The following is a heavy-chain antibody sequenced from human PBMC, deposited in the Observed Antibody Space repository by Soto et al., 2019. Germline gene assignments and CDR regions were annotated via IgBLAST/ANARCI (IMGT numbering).Heavy chain of an antibody. CDR3: PRESNEHYSNSKWAFDD. CDR1: GFTFSSYG. V-gene: IGHV3-30*03. J-gene: IGHJ4*02. CDR2: ISFDGRTT. Sequence: QVQLVESGGGVVQPGRSLRLSCAASGFTFSSYGMPWVRQAPGKGLEWVAVISFDGRTTYYADSVKGRFTISRDNSENTLYLQMSNLRAEDTAVDYCPRESNEHYSNSKWAFDDWGQGSLVTVSS. D-gene: IGHD1-26*01.